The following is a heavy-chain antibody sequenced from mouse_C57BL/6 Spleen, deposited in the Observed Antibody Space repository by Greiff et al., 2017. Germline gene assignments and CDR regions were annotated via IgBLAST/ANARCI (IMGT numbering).Heavy chain of an antibody. CDR3: ARRTTVVAEDWYFDV. V-gene: IGHV1-42*01. CDR2: INPSTGGT. CDR1: GYSFTGYY. D-gene: IGHD1-1*01. Sequence: EVQVVESGPELVKPGASVKISCKASGYSFTGYYMNWVKQSPEKSLEWIGEINPSTGGTTYNQKFKAKATLTVDKSSSTAYMQLKSLTSEDSAVYYCARRTTVVAEDWYFDVWGTGTTVTVSS. J-gene: IGHJ1*03.